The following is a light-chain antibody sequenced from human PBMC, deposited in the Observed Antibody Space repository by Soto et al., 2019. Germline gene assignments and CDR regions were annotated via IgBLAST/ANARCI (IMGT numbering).Light chain of an antibody. CDR3: SSYTSTTTRV. V-gene: IGLV2-14*03. CDR1: SSDVGGYNC. Sequence: QSVLTQPASVPGSPGQSITISCTGTSSDVGGYNCVSWYQQHPGKGPKLMIYEVSNRPSGVSNRFSGSKSGNTATLTISGLQAEDEADYYCSSYTSTTTRVFGTGTKVTVL. J-gene: IGLJ1*01. CDR2: EVS.